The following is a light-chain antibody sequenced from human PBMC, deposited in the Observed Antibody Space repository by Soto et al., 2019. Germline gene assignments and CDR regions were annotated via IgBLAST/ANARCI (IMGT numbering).Light chain of an antibody. CDR3: LQDFNYPSA. CDR1: PNIRNV. Sequence: AIQLNQSPTSLSASFGHKVTISSRSSPNIRNVLACCQHAPGKDPNSQIYGATILTIGVPSRFRCSGSGTDFTLAISSLLTEDLATYYRLQDFNYPSAFSQGQRLEIK. CDR2: GAT. V-gene: IGKV1-6*01. J-gene: IGKJ5*01.